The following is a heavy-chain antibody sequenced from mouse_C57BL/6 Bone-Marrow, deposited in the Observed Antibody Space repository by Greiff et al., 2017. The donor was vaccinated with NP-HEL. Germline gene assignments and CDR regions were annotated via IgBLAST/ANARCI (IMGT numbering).Heavy chain of an antibody. V-gene: IGHV1-15*01. CDR3: TRKGLGAY. Sequence: QVQLQQSGAELVRPGASVTLSCKASGYTFTDYEMHWVKQTPVHGLEWIGAIDPETGGTAYNQKFKGKAILTADKSSSTAYMELRSLTSEDSAVYYCTRKGLGAYWGQGTLVTVSA. J-gene: IGHJ3*01. CDR2: IDPETGGT. CDR1: GYTFTDYE.